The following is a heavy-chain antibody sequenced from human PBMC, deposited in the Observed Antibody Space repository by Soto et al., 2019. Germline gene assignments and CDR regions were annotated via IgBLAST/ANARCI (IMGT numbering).Heavy chain of an antibody. CDR3: ARTLNMVLGISGWFDP. V-gene: IGHV3-11*05. Sequence: QVQLVESGGGLVKPGGSLRLSCAASGFTFSDYYMSWIRQAPGKGLEWLSYITPSNSSTNYADSVKGRFTISRDNSKNSLFLQMNSLRAEDTAMYYCARTLNMVLGISGWFDPWGQGTQVTVSS. J-gene: IGHJ5*02. CDR2: ITPSNSST. CDR1: GFTFSDYY. D-gene: IGHD3-10*01.